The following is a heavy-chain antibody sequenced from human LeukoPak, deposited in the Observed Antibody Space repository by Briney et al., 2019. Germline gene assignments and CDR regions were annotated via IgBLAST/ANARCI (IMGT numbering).Heavy chain of an antibody. CDR1: GYSFTSYW. CDR3: ARPRYSSSWDDAFDI. V-gene: IGHV5-51*01. CDR2: IYPGDSDT. J-gene: IGHJ3*02. Sequence: GESLKISCKGSGYSFTSYWIGWVRQMPGKGLEWMGIIYPGDSDTRYSPSSQGQVTISADKSISTAYLQWSSLKASDTAMYYCARPRYSSSWDDAFDIWGQGTMVTVSS. D-gene: IGHD6-13*01.